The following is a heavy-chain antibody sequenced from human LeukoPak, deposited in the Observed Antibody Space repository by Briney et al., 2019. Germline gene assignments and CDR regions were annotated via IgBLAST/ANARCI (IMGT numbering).Heavy chain of an antibody. CDR3: ARRYERYVWGSYRYYFDY. J-gene: IGHJ4*02. CDR1: GGSFSGYY. D-gene: IGHD3-16*02. V-gene: IGHV4-34*01. Sequence: SETLSLTCAVYGGSFSGYYWSWIRQPPGKGLEWIGEINHSGSTNYNPSLKSRVTISVGTSKNQFSLKLSSVTAADTAVYYCARRYERYVWGSYRYYFDYWGQGTLVTVSS. CDR2: INHSGST.